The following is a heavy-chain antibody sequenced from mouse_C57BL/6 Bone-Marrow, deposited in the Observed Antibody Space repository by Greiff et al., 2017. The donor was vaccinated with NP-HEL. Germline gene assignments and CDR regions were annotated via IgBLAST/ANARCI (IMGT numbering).Heavy chain of an antibody. D-gene: IGHD2-3*01. CDR2: INPYNGGT. J-gene: IGHJ2*01. CDR3: AREDGYPYYFDY. Sequence: SGPVLVKPGASVKMSCKASGYTFTDYYMNWVKQSHGKSLEWIGVINPYNGGTSYNQKFKGKATLTVDKSSSTAYMELNSLTSEDSAVYYCAREDGYPYYFDYWGQGTTLTVSS. CDR1: GYTFTDYY. V-gene: IGHV1-19*01.